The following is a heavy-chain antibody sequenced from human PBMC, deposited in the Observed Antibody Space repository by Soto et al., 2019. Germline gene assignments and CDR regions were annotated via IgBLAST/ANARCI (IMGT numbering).Heavy chain of an antibody. D-gene: IGHD3-10*01. V-gene: IGHV1-18*01. CDR1: GYTFTSYG. Sequence: ASVKVSCKASGYTFTSYGISWVRQAPGQGLEWMGWISAYNGNTNYAQKLQGRVTMTTDTSTSTAYMELRSLRSDDTAVYYCARDQPYYGSGSYYSTRKYYYYMDVWGKGTTVTVSS. J-gene: IGHJ6*03. CDR3: ARDQPYYGSGSYYSTRKYYYYMDV. CDR2: ISAYNGNT.